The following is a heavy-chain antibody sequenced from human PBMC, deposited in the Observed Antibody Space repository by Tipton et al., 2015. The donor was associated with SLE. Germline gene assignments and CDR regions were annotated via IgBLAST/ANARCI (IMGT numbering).Heavy chain of an antibody. CDR1: GYTFTSYG. V-gene: IGHV1-2*02. CDR3: AREGAAIYYYGMDV. Sequence: QLVQSGAEVKKPGASVKVSCKASGYTFTSYGISWVRQAPGQGLEWMGWINPNSGGTNYAQKFQGRVTMTRDTSISTAYMELSRLRSDDTAVYYCAREGAAIYYYGMDVWGQGTTVTVSS. CDR2: INPNSGGT. J-gene: IGHJ6*02. D-gene: IGHD2-2*01.